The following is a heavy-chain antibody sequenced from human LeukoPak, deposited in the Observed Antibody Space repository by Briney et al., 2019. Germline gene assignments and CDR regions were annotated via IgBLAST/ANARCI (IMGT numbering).Heavy chain of an antibody. V-gene: IGHV4-34*01. CDR2: INHSGST. J-gene: IGHJ4*02. D-gene: IGHD3-10*01. Sequence: PSETLSLTCAVYGGSFSGYYWSWIRQPPGKGLEWIGEINHSGSTNYNPSLKSRVTISVDTSKNQFSLKLSSVTAADTAVYYCARPLHYYGSGSYLYWGQGTLVTVSS. CDR3: ARPLHYYGSGSYLY. CDR1: GGSFSGYY.